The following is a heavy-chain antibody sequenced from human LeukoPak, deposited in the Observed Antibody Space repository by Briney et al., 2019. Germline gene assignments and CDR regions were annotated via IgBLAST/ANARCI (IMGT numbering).Heavy chain of an antibody. V-gene: IGHV1-18*01. D-gene: IGHD3-22*01. Sequence: ASVKVSCKASGYTFTSYGISWVRQAPGQGLEWMGWISAYNGNTNYAQKLQGRVTMTTDTSTSTAYMELRSLRSEDTAVYYCATADSSGYYYVGYFQHWGQGTLVTVSS. J-gene: IGHJ1*01. CDR3: ATADSSGYYYVGYFQH. CDR1: GYTFTSYG. CDR2: ISAYNGNT.